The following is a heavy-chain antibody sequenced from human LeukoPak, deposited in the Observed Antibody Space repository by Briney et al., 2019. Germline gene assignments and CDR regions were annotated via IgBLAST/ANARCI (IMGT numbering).Heavy chain of an antibody. CDR1: GFTFSSYA. CDR3: ARDTRGFRELLRLGAFDI. J-gene: IGHJ3*02. Sequence: GGSLRLSCAASGFTFSSYAMSWVRQAPGKGLEWVSAISGSGGSTYYADSVKGRFTISRDNSKNTLYLQMNSLRAEDTAVYYCARDTRGFRELLRLGAFDIWGQGTMVTVSS. D-gene: IGHD3-10*01. V-gene: IGHV3-23*01. CDR2: ISGSGGST.